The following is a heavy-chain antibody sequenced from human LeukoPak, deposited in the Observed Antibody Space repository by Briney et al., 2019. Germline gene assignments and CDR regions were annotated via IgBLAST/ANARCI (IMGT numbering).Heavy chain of an antibody. V-gene: IGHV3-48*04. CDR3: ARGPPLFDP. CDR2: IGTDISTI. J-gene: IGHJ5*02. CDR1: GFTFSTYS. Sequence: PGGSLRLSCAASGFTFSTYSMNWVRQAPGKGLEWISYIGTDISTIYYADSVKGRFTISRDNAKNSLYLQVNSLRAEDTAVYYCARGPPLFDPWGQGTLVTVSS.